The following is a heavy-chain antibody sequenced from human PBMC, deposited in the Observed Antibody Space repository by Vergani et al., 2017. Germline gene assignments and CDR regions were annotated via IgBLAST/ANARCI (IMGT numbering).Heavy chain of an antibody. CDR1: GGTFSSYA. J-gene: IGHJ6*02. Sequence: QVQLVQSGAEVKKPGSSVKVSCKASGGTFSSYAISWVRQAPGQGLEWMGRIIPIFGTANYAQKFQGRVTITADESTSTAYMELSSLRSEDTAVYYCAGDXLLGDYYYYYGMDVWGQGTTVTVSS. V-gene: IGHV1-69*13. CDR3: AGDXLLGDYYYYYGMDV. CDR2: IIPIFGTA.